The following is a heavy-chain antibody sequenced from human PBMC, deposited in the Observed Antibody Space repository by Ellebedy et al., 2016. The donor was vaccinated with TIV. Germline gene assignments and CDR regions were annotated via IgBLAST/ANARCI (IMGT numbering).Heavy chain of an antibody. CDR2: INPNSGGT. Sequence: ASVKVSCKASGYTFTGYYMHWVRQAPGQGLEWMGCINPNSGGTNYAQKFQGRVTMTRDTSISTAYMELSRLRSDDTAVYYCARDPGYYGSADYWGQGTLVTVSS. J-gene: IGHJ4*02. CDR1: GYTFTGYY. D-gene: IGHD3-10*01. CDR3: ARDPGYYGSADY. V-gene: IGHV1-2*02.